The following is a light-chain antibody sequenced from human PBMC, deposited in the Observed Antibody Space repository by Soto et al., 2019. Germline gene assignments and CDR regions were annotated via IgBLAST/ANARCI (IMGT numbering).Light chain of an antibody. CDR3: QQYDSSPPVT. CDR2: GAS. Sequence: EIVLTQSPGTLSLSPGERATLSCRASQSVAASYMTWYQQKLGQAPRLLIYGASNRAAGVPDRFSGSGSGTDFNLTISGLEPEDFGVYYCQQYDSSPPVTFGGGTKVDIK. CDR1: QSVAASY. J-gene: IGKJ4*01. V-gene: IGKV3-20*01.